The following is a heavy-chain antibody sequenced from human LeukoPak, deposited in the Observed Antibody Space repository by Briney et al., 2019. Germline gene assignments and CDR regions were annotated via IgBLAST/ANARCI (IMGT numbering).Heavy chain of an antibody. V-gene: IGHV3-9*01. D-gene: IGHD6-19*01. CDR1: GFTFDDYA. CDR3: AKGIEIAVAGTFDY. Sequence: AGGSLRLPCAASGFTFDDYAMHWVRQAPGKGLEWVSGISWNSGSIGYADSVKGRFTISRDNAKNSLYLQMNSLRAEDTALYYCAKGIEIAVAGTFDYWGQGTLVTVSS. CDR2: ISWNSGSI. J-gene: IGHJ4*02.